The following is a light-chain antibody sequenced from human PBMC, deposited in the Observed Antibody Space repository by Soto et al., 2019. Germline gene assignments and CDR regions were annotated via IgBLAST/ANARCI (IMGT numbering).Light chain of an antibody. Sequence: QSALTQPPSASGSPGQSVTISCTGTSSDVGGYNYVSWYQQHPGKAPKLMISEVSKRPSGVPDRFSGSKSGNSASLTVSGLQAEDEADYYCCSFAVNNNLVFGGGTKLTVL. CDR3: CSFAVNNNLV. CDR1: SSDVGGYNY. J-gene: IGLJ2*01. V-gene: IGLV2-8*01. CDR2: EVS.